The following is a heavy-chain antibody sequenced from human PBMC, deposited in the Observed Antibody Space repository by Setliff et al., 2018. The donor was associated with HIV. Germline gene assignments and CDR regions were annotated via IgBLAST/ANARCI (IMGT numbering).Heavy chain of an antibody. J-gene: IGHJ6*03. CDR2: ISYSGST. CDR3: ARRRAPPSGFYSKYYMDV. CDR1: GGSISSFF. V-gene: IGHV4-59*08. D-gene: IGHD3-22*01. Sequence: SETLSLTCTVSGGSISSFFWSWIRQPPGKGLEWIGHISYSGSTNYNPSLKSRVTISVDTSKNQFSLKLTSVTAADTAVYYCARRRAPPSGFYSKYYMDVWGKGTTVTVSS.